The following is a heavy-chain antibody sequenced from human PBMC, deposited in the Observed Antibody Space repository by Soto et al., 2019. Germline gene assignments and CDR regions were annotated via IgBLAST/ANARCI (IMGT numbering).Heavy chain of an antibody. Sequence: GGSLRLSCAASGFTFSSYSMNWVHQAPGKGLEWVSSISSSSSYIYYADSVKGRFTISRDNAKNSLYLQMNSLRAEDTAVYYCAGGIAAAGTSGRFDPWGQGTLVTVSS. J-gene: IGHJ5*02. CDR2: ISSSSSYI. V-gene: IGHV3-21*01. D-gene: IGHD6-13*01. CDR1: GFTFSSYS. CDR3: AGGIAAAGTSGRFDP.